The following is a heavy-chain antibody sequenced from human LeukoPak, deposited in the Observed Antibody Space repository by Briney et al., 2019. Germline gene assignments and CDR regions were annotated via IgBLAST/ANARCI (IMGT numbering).Heavy chain of an antibody. CDR2: IYTSGST. D-gene: IGHD3-10*01. V-gene: IGHV4-4*07. CDR1: GGSISSYY. J-gene: IGHJ4*02. CDR3: ARTVYGSGSYYLDY. Sequence: SETLSLTCTVSGGSISSYYWSWIRQPAGKGLEWIGRIYTSGSTNYNPSLKSRVTTSVDTSKNQFSLKLSSVTAADTAVYYCARTVYGSGSYYLDYWGQGTLVTVSS.